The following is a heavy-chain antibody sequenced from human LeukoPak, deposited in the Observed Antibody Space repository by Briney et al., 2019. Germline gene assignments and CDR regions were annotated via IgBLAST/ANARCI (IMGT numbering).Heavy chain of an antibody. CDR1: GFTFSNYW. D-gene: IGHD3-16*02. CDR2: INDDGSAT. CDR3: ASRYPSDY. Sequence: GGSLRLSCAASGFTFSNYWMHWVRQVPGKGLVWVSRINDDGSATFYADSVKGRFTISRDNAKNTLFLQINSLRAEDTAVYYCASRYPSDYWGQGTLVTVSS. J-gene: IGHJ4*02. V-gene: IGHV3-74*01.